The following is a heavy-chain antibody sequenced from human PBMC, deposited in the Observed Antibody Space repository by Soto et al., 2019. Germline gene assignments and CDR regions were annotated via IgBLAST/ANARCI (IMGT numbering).Heavy chain of an antibody. CDR2: ISYDGSNE. V-gene: IGHV3-30-3*01. CDR3: ARGSAGHYNSGTLLD. CDR1: GFTFSTYA. D-gene: IGHD3-10*01. Sequence: QVQVVESGGGVVQPGRSLRLSCAASGFTFSTYAMHWVRQAPGKGLEWVAVISYDGSNEYYVDSVKGRFTISRDNSKNTLYLQMTSLREEDTAVYYCARGSAGHYNSGTLLDRGQGTLVTVSS. J-gene: IGHJ4*02.